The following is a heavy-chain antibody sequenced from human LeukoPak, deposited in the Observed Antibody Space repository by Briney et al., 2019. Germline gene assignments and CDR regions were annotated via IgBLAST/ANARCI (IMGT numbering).Heavy chain of an antibody. CDR3: ARGIAADDAFDI. CDR2: IKQDGSEK. D-gene: IGHD6-13*01. CDR1: GFTFSSYW. V-gene: IGHV3-7*01. J-gene: IGHJ3*02. Sequence: GGSLRLSCAASGFTFSSYWMSWVRQAPGKGLEWVANIKQDGSEKYYVDSVKGRFTISRDNSKNTLYLQMNSLRAEDTAVYYCARGIAADDAFDIWGQGTTVTVSS.